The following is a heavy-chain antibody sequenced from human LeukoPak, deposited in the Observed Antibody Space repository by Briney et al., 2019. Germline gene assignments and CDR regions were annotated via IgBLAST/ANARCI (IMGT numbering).Heavy chain of an antibody. Sequence: GGSLRLSCEASGLTFSSYDMNWVRQAPGKGLEWVSYISSSGNLIHYADSVKGRFTISRDTSKNTLYLQMNSLRAEDTAVYYCARGIFGYSSARLNAFDIWGQGTMVTVSS. D-gene: IGHD6-19*01. V-gene: IGHV3-48*01. CDR2: ISSSGNLI. CDR3: ARGIFGYSSARLNAFDI. CDR1: GLTFSSYD. J-gene: IGHJ3*02.